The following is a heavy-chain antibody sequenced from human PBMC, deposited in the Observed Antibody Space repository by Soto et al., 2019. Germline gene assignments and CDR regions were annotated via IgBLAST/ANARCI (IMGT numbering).Heavy chain of an antibody. CDR2: IYYSGST. Sequence: SETLSLTCTGSGGSISSGGYYWSWIRQHPWKGLDWIGYIYYSGSTYYNPSLKSRVTISVDTSKNRFSLKLSSVTAADTAVYYCARLRGYYYYMDVWGKGTTVTVSS. J-gene: IGHJ6*03. CDR3: ARLRGYYYYMDV. V-gene: IGHV4-31*03. D-gene: IGHD3-16*01. CDR1: GGSISSGGYY.